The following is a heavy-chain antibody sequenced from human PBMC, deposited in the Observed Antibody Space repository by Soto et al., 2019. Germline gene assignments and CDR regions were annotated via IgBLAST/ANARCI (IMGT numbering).Heavy chain of an antibody. CDR1: GFSLSTSGVG. D-gene: IGHD2-2*01. Sequence: SGPTLVKPTQTLTLTCSFSGFSLSTSGVGVGWIRQPPGKALEWLALIYWDDDKRYSPSLKSRLTITKDTSKAQVVLAMTNVDPVDPATYYCAHLLGGCSSTGCSPLRFDYWGLGTLVTVSS. J-gene: IGHJ4*02. V-gene: IGHV2-5*02. CDR3: AHLLGGCSSTGCSPLRFDY. CDR2: IYWDDDK.